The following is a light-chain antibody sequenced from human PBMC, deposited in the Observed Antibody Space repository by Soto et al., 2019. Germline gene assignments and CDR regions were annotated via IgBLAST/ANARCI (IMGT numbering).Light chain of an antibody. V-gene: IGKV1-17*01. CDR2: VTS. J-gene: IGKJ3*01. Sequence: DTQMTQSPSSLSASVGDRVTITCRASQGIGNDLGWYQQKPGKAPKRLIYVTSSLQSGVPSRFSGSGSGTEFTLTISSLQPEDSATYYCLQHNSYPLTFGPRTKVDIK. CDR1: QGIGND. CDR3: LQHNSYPLT.